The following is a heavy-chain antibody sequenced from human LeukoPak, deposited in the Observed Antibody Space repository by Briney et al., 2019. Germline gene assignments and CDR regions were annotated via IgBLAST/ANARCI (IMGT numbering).Heavy chain of an antibody. Sequence: ASVKVSCKASGGTFTSYAISWGRQAPGQGLEWMGGIIPIFGTANYAQKFQGRVTITADESTSTAYMELSSLRSEDTAVYYCASGPSGYCTNGVCYYFDYWGQGTLVTVSS. CDR1: GGTFTSYA. V-gene: IGHV1-69*01. CDR3: ASGPSGYCTNGVCYYFDY. CDR2: IIPIFGTA. J-gene: IGHJ4*02. D-gene: IGHD2-8*01.